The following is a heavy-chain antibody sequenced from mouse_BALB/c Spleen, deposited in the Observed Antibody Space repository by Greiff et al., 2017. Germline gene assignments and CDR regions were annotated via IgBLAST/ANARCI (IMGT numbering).Heavy chain of an antibody. V-gene: IGHV1S81*02. J-gene: IGHJ3*01. CDR3: ARAGAYNGTSWFAY. CDR1: GYTFTSYW. Sequence: QVQLKQPGAELVKPGASVKLSCKASGYTFTSYWMHWVKQRPGQGLEWIGEINPSNGRTNYNEKFKSKATLTVDKSSSTAYMQLSSLTSEDSAVYYCARAGAYNGTSWFAYWGQGTLGTVSA. D-gene: IGHD2-10*01. CDR2: INPSNGRT.